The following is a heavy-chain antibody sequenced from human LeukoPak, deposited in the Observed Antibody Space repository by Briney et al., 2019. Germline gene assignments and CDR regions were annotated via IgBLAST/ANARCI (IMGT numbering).Heavy chain of an antibody. D-gene: IGHD6-19*01. V-gene: IGHV3-30*09. CDR2: TSYDGSIK. CDR3: AKSYDNGWYVCDY. J-gene: IGHJ4*02. Sequence: QPGGSLRLSCAASGFTFSNFAMNWVRQAPGRGLEWVAFTSYDGSIKSYADSVKGRFAVSRDNSKNTLYLQMNSLRPEDTAFYYCAKSYDNGWYVCDYWGQGTLVTVSS. CDR1: GFTFSNFA.